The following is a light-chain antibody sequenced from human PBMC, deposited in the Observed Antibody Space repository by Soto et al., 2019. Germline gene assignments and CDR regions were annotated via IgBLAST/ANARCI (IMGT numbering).Light chain of an antibody. V-gene: IGKV1-33*01. J-gene: IGKJ1*01. CDR2: DAS. CDR1: QGIGKF. Sequence: DIPLTQSPSSVSASVGDRVTITCQASQGIGKFLNWSQLIPGKAPKLLIYDASDLEAGVSSSVSGSRSGTDFTFTIISLQPEDIATYYCQQCDIQPLTFGQGSNVDIK. CDR3: QQCDIQPLT.